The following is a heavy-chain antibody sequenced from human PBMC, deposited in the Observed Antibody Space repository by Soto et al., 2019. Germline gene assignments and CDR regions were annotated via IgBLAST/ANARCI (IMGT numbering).Heavy chain of an antibody. CDR2: IDWDDTK. CDR1: GFSLNTSGMC. J-gene: IGHJ4*02. Sequence: SGPTLVNPTQTLTLTCTFSGFSLNTSGMCVSWIRQPPGKALEWLALIDWDDTKYYSTSLKTRLTISKDTSKNQVVLTMTNLDPVDTATYYCAQIRDPWYFAYWGQGTLVTVSS. V-gene: IGHV2-70*12. CDR3: AQIRDPWYFAY.